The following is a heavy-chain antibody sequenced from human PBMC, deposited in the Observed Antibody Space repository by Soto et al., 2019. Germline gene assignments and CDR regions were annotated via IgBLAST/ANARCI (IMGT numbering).Heavy chain of an antibody. Sequence: GESLKISCTGYGYDFTNYWINWVRQLPGKGLEWMGRIDPSDSYISYSPSFEGHVTISVDKYINTAYLQWSDLKASDTAVYYCAREETAWPLAYGLDVWGQGTTVTVSS. J-gene: IGHJ6*02. CDR2: IDPSDSYI. V-gene: IGHV5-10-1*01. CDR1: GYDFTNYW. D-gene: IGHD2-21*02. CDR3: AREETAWPLAYGLDV.